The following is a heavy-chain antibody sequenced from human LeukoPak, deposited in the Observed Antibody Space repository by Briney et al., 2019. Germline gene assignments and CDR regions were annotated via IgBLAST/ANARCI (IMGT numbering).Heavy chain of an antibody. Sequence: NSSQTLSLTCTVSGGSISSGGYYWSWIRQPPGKGLEWIGYIYHSGSTNYNPSLKSRVTISVDKSKNQFSLKLSSVTAADTAVYYCARALAVAGTFDYWGQGTLVTVSS. CDR3: ARALAVAGTFDY. J-gene: IGHJ4*02. CDR1: GGSISSGGYY. CDR2: IYHSGST. D-gene: IGHD6-19*01. V-gene: IGHV4-30-2*01.